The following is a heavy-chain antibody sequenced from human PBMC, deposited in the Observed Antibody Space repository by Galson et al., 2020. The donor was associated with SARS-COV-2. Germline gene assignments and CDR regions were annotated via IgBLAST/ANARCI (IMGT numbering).Heavy chain of an antibody. Sequence: ASVKVSCKASGYTFTSXXXXXXXQXPGQGLEWMGIINPXXXXTSYAQKFQGRVTMTRDTSTRTVYMELSSLRSEDTAVYYCAREGEEMATIRPIGMDVWGQGTTVTVSS. J-gene: IGHJ6*02. V-gene: IGHV1-46*03. CDR3: AREGEEMATIRPIGMDV. CDR1: GYTFTSXX. D-gene: IGHD5-12*01. CDR2: INPXXXXT.